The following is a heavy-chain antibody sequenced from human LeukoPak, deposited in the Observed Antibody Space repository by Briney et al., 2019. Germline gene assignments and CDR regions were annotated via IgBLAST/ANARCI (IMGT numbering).Heavy chain of an antibody. CDR3: ARNRQGP. Sequence: PSETLSLTCAVYGGSFSGYYWSWIRQPPGKGLEWIGEINHSGSTNYNPSLKSRVTISVDTSKNQFSLKLSSVTAADTAVYYCARNRQGPWGQGTLVTASS. D-gene: IGHD1-14*01. V-gene: IGHV4-34*01. CDR1: GGSFSGYY. CDR2: INHSGST. J-gene: IGHJ5*02.